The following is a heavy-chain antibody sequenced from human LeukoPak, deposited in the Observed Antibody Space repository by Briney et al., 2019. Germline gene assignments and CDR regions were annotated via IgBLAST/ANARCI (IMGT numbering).Heavy chain of an antibody. V-gene: IGHV1-69*04. Sequence: ASVKVSCKASGGTLSSYAISWVRQAPGQGLEWMGRIIPILGIANYAQKFQGRVTITADKSTSTAYMELSSLRSEDTAVYYCARASRIAVAGTSFDYWGQGTLVTVSS. CDR3: ARASRIAVAGTSFDY. D-gene: IGHD6-19*01. J-gene: IGHJ4*02. CDR1: GGTLSSYA. CDR2: IIPILGIA.